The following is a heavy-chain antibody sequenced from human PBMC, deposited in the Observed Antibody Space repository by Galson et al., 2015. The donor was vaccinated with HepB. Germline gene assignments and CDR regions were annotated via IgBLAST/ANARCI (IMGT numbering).Heavy chain of an antibody. J-gene: IGHJ4*02. CDR3: ATSLGFGYGNTIVATDY. D-gene: IGHD3-10*01. Sequence: SLRLSCAVSGFTFNYAWMNWVRQAPGKGLEWVGRIKSEDEGGETIYAAPVRGRFTISRDDSKNTLYLQMNSLTTEDTAVYHCATSLGFGYGNTIVATDYWGQGTLVTVSS. V-gene: IGHV3-15*01. CDR2: IKSEDEGGET. CDR1: GFTFNYAW.